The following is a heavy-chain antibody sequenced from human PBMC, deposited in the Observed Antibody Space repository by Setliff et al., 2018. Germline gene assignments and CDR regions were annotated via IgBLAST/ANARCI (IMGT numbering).Heavy chain of an antibody. V-gene: IGHV4-38-2*01. Sequence: SETLSLTCAVSGYSISSGFSWVWIRQSPGKGLEWIEEINHRGSTKYNPSLKSRVTLSIDTSKNQFSLKLSSVTAADAALYYCAASRAYTGAVEEWFLPKTFDFWGQGSPVTVSS. CDR2: INHRGST. CDR3: AASRAYTGAVEEWFLPKTFDF. D-gene: IGHD3-10*01. J-gene: IGHJ4*02. CDR1: GYSISSGFS.